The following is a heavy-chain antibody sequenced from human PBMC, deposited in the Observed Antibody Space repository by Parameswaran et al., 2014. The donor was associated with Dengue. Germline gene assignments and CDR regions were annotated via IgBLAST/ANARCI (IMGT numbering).Heavy chain of an antibody. CDR1: GGTFSTHA. Sequence: PGASVKVSCKASGGTFSTHAVSWVRQAPGQGLEWMGGIMPFLGIANYAQKFQDRVTITADESTSTAYMELSSLRSEDTAVYYCARDHGRYDIWSGRNHGDYWGQGTLVTVS. CDR3: ARDHGRYDIWSGRNHGDY. V-gene: IGHV1-69*10. J-gene: IGHJ4*02. D-gene: IGHD3-3*01. CDR2: IMPFLGIA.